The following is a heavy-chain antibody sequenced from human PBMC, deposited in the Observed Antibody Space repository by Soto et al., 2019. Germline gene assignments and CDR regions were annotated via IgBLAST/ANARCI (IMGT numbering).Heavy chain of an antibody. D-gene: IGHD3-10*01. CDR3: ARHGLLWFVDFNWDDSSSSVIDV. CDR2: IDPSDSYT. CDR1: GDSFTSYW. V-gene: IGHV5-10-1*01. J-gene: IGHJ6*02. Sequence: GESLKISCKGSGDSFTSYWISWLRQMPGKGLEWMGRIDPSDSYTNYSPSFQGHVTISADKSISTAYLQWSSLKASDTAMYYCARHGLLWFVDFNWDDSSSSVIDVRAQRSTLPVSS.